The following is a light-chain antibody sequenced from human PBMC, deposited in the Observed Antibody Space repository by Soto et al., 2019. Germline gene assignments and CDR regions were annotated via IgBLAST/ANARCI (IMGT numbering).Light chain of an antibody. CDR1: QSVSSSY. Sequence: EIVLTQSPGTLSLSPGERATLSCRASQSVSSSYLAWYQQKPGQAPRLLIYGASSRATGIPDRFSGSGSGTDVTLTISRLEPEDFAVYYCQQYDNSPETFGQGTKVEIK. CDR2: GAS. V-gene: IGKV3-20*01. CDR3: QQYDNSPET. J-gene: IGKJ1*01.